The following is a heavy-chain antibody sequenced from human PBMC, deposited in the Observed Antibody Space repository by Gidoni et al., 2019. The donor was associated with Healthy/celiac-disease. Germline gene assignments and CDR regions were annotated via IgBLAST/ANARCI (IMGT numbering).Heavy chain of an antibody. CDR1: GFSLSTSGVG. CDR2: IYWDDDK. J-gene: IGHJ4*02. V-gene: IGHV2-5*02. Sequence: QITLKESGPTLVKPTQTLTLTCTFSGFSLSTSGVGVGWIRQPPGKALEWLALIYWDDDKRYSPSLKSRLTITKDTSKNQVVLTMTNMDPVDTATYYCALHEYDPYYYDSSGNFDYWGQGTLVTVSS. D-gene: IGHD3-22*01. CDR3: ALHEYDPYYYDSSGNFDY.